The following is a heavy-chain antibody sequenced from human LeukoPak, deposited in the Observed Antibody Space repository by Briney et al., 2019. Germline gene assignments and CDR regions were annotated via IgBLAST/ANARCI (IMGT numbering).Heavy chain of an antibody. V-gene: IGHV4-34*01. CDR3: ARSVPPDY. CDR2: VNHSGST. J-gene: IGHJ4*02. Sequence: SETLSLTCAVYGGSFSGYYWSWIRQPPGKGLEWIGEVNHSGSTNYDPSLKSRVTISVDTSKNQFSLKLSSVTAADTAVYYCARSVPPDYWGQGTLVTVSS. CDR1: GGSFSGYY.